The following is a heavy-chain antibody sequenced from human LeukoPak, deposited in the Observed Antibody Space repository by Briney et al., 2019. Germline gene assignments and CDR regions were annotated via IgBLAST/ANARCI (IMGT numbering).Heavy chain of an antibody. CDR1: GFTFSSYS. D-gene: IGHD6-19*01. CDR2: ISSSSSYI. CDR3: AREAVAAGMDV. V-gene: IGHV3-21*01. J-gene: IGHJ6*02. Sequence: GGSLRLSCAASGFTFSSYSMNWVRQAPGKGLEWVSSISSSSSYINYADSVKGRFTISRDKAKNSLYLQMNSLRAEDTAVYYCAREAVAAGMDVWGQGTTVTVSS.